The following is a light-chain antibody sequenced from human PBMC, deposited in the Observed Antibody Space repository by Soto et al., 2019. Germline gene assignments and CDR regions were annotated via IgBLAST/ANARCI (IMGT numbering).Light chain of an antibody. CDR3: CSYAGSYTLV. CDR1: SSDVGRYSY. J-gene: IGLJ2*01. V-gene: IGLV2-11*01. Sequence: QSVLTQPRSVSGSPGQSVTISCTGTSSDVGRYSYVSWYQQHPGKAPKLMIYDVSKRPSGVPDRFSGSKSGNTASLTISGLQAEDEADYYCCSYAGSYTLVFGGGTKLTVL. CDR2: DVS.